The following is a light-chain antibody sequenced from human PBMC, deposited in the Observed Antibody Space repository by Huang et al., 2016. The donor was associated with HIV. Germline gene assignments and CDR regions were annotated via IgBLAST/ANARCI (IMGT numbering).Light chain of an antibody. CDR1: QNINKY. CDR3: QQSAGTPRT. Sequence: DIQITQSPSSLSASVGDRVIITCRPSQNINKYLNWFQQKPGTAPRLLIYAASNLQIGVPSTFSGSGSGTAFTLTISGLQPDDSATYYCQQSAGTPRTFGQGTKLEI. V-gene: IGKV1-39*01. CDR2: AAS. J-gene: IGKJ2*01.